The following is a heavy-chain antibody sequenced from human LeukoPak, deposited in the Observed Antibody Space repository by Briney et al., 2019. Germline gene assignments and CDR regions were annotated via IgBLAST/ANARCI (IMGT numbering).Heavy chain of an antibody. CDR2: IFVYTTTTP. D-gene: IGHD4-23*01. CDR1: GGSINSYY. V-gene: IGHV4-4*07. Sequence: PSETLSLTCTVSGGSINSYYWSWIRHPAGKGLEWIGRIFVYTTTTPKYSPFFESRVTLSADTSRNEFSLKLNSVTAADTAIYYCARGGGNTEEMRIWGQGTVVTVSS. CDR3: ARGGGNTEEMRI. J-gene: IGHJ3*02.